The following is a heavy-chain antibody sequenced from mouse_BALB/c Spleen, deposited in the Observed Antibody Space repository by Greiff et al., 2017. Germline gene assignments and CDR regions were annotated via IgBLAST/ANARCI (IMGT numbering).Heavy chain of an antibody. D-gene: IGHD1-2*01. CDR2: ISYSGST. J-gene: IGHJ4*01. Sequence: EVKLQESGPSLVKPSQTLSLTCSVTGDSITSGYWNWIRKFPGNKLEYMGYISYSGSTYYNPSLKSRISITRDTSKNQYYLQLNSVTTEDTATYYCARFITTATSSYYAMDYWGQGTSVTVSS. CDR3: ARFITTATSSYYAMDY. CDR1: GDSITSGY. V-gene: IGHV3-8*02.